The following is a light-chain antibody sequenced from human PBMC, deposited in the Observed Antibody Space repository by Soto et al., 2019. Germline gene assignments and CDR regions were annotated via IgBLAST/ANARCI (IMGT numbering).Light chain of an antibody. J-gene: IGKJ5*01. V-gene: IGKV3-15*01. CDR1: QSVSSN. Sequence: EIVMTQSPATLSVSPGDRATLSCRASQSVSSNLAWYQQKPGQAPRLLIYGASTRATGIPARFSGSGSGTEFTLTISSLQSEDFAVYYCQQYNNWPITFGQGPRLEIK. CDR3: QQYNNWPIT. CDR2: GAS.